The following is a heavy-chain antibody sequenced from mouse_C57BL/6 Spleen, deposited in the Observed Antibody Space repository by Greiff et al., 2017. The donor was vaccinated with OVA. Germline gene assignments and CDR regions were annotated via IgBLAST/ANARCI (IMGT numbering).Heavy chain of an antibody. D-gene: IGHD1-2*01. CDR1: GYTFTDYE. J-gene: IGHJ4*01. CDR2: IDPETGGT. Sequence: QVQLQQSGAELVRPGASVTLSCKASGYTFTDYEMHWVKQTPVHGLEWIGAIDPETGGTAYNQKFKGKAILTADKSSSTAYMELRSLTSEDSAVYYCTRWDYYGHYYAMDYWGQGTSVTVSS. CDR3: TRWDYYGHYYAMDY. V-gene: IGHV1-15*01.